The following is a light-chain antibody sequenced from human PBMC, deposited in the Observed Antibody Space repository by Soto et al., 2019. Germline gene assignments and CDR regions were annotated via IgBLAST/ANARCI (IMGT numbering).Light chain of an antibody. Sequence: EIVLTQSPGTLSLSPGERATLSCRASQSFSSSYLAWYQQKPGQAPRLLIYGASSRATGIPDRFSGSGSGTDFTLTISKLEPEDLAVYYCQQYGSAPYTFGQGTQLEVK. V-gene: IGKV3-20*01. CDR2: GAS. J-gene: IGKJ2*01. CDR3: QQYGSAPYT. CDR1: QSFSSSY.